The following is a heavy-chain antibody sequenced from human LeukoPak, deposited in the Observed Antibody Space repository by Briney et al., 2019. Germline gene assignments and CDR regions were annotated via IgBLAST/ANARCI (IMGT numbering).Heavy chain of an antibody. Sequence: PSETLSLTCTVSGGSISSYYWSWIRQPPGKGLEWIGYIYYSGSTNYNPSLKSRVTISVDTPKNQFSLKLSSVTAADTAVYYCARDPVTAGYYYGMDVWGQGTTVTVSS. J-gene: IGHJ6*02. CDR3: ARDPVTAGYYYGMDV. CDR1: GGSISSYY. CDR2: IYYSGST. V-gene: IGHV4-59*01. D-gene: IGHD1-14*01.